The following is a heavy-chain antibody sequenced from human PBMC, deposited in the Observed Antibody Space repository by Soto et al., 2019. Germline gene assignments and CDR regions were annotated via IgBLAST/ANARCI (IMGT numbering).Heavy chain of an antibody. CDR3: ARVAAAGTALFDY. Sequence: QVQLVQSGAEVKKPGASVNVSCKASGYTFTGYYMHWVRQAPGQGLEWMGWINPNSGGTNYAQKFQGWVTMTRDTSISTAYMELSRLRSDDTAVYYCARVAAAGTALFDYWGQGTLVTVSS. CDR1: GYTFTGYY. J-gene: IGHJ4*02. V-gene: IGHV1-2*04. CDR2: INPNSGGT. D-gene: IGHD6-13*01.